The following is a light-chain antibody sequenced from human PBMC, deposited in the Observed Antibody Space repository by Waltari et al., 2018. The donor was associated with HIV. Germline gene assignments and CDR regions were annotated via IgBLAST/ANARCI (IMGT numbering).Light chain of an antibody. V-gene: IGLV3-21*04. CDR3: QVWDSSSDLSWV. CDR1: NIGNKG. Sequence: YVLTQPPSVSVAPGEMARLTCGGNNIGNKGVHWYQLKSGQAPLLVIFDNVDRPSRFTERFSGSISGFTATLAISRVEAGDEADYYCQVWDSSSDLSWVFGGGTKLTVL. J-gene: IGLJ3*02. CDR2: DNV.